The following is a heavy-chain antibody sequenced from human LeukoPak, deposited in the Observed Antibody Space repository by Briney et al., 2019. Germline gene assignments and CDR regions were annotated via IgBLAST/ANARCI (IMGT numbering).Heavy chain of an antibody. Sequence: PSETLSLTCTVSGGSISSYYWSWIRQPPGKGLEWIGYIYYSGSTNYNPSLKSRVTISVDTSKNQFSLKLSSVTAADTAVYYCARDGGSYGLSYFDYWGQGTLDTVSS. D-gene: IGHD5-18*01. CDR1: GGSISSYY. V-gene: IGHV4-59*01. CDR3: ARDGGSYGLSYFDY. CDR2: IYYSGST. J-gene: IGHJ4*02.